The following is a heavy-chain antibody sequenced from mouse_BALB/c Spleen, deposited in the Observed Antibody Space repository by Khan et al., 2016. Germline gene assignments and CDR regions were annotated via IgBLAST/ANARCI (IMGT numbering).Heavy chain of an antibody. V-gene: IGHV1S135*01. D-gene: IGHD2-4*01. CDR1: GYSFTNYN. CDR3: ARKDYETGWFAY. J-gene: IGHJ3*01. Sequence: VQLKESGPELMKPGASVKVSCKASGYSFTNYNMYWVKQSHGKSLEWIGYIYPYTGGTGYNQKFKGKATLTVDKSSSTAFMHLNSLTSEDSAVYYCARKDYETGWFAYWGQGTLVTVSA. CDR2: IYPYTGGT.